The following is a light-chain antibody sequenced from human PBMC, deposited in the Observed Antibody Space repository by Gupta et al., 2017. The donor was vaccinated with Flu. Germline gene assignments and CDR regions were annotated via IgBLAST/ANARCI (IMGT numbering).Light chain of an antibody. CDR3: SSYTSSSTLEV. V-gene: IGLV2-14*01. CDR2: EVS. Sequence: QSALTQTASVSGSPGQSIIFSCTGTSSDGGGYNYVSWYHQHPGKAPKLMIYEVSNRSSGVSNRFSGSKSGITANLAISGLQAEDEADYYCSSYTSSSTLEVFGAGTKVTVL. J-gene: IGLJ1*01. CDR1: SSDGGGYNY.